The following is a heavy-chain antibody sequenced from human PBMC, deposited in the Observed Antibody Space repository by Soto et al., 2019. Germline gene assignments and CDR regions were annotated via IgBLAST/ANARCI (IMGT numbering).Heavy chain of an antibody. J-gene: IGHJ4*02. CDR2: IVPIYRTA. Sequence: ASVKVSCKASGGTFSSYRINWVRRASGQGLEWVGGIVPIYRTADYAQKFQGRVTITADESARTSYMELRSLKSQDTAVYYCVRDSGAKLSSSWGQGTLVTVSS. CDR1: GGTFSSYR. CDR3: VRDSGAKLSSS. V-gene: IGHV1-69*13. D-gene: IGHD6-13*01.